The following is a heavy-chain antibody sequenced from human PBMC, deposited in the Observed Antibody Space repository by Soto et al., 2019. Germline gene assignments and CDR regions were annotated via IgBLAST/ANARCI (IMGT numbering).Heavy chain of an antibody. CDR3: ARAPIFYGSGSYDNWFDP. CDR2: ISAYNGNT. Sequence: ASVKVSCKASGYTFTSYGISWVRQAPGQGLEWMGWISAYNGNTNYAQKLQGRVTMTTDTSTSTAYMELRSLRSDDTAVYYCARAPIFYGSGSYDNWFDPWGQGTLGTV. V-gene: IGHV1-18*04. D-gene: IGHD3-10*01. J-gene: IGHJ5*02. CDR1: GYTFTSYG.